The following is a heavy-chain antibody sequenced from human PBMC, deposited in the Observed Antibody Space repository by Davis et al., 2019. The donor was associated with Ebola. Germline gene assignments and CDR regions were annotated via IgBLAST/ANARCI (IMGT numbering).Heavy chain of an antibody. D-gene: IGHD4-17*01. CDR1: GGSISSHY. CDR2: IYYSGST. V-gene: IGHV4-59*11. J-gene: IGHJ4*02. CDR3: ARVGAPATKFQTTVTSFDY. Sequence: PSETLSLTCTVSGGSISSHYWSWIRQPPGKGLEWIGYIYYSGSTNYNPSLKSRVTISVDTSKNQFSLKLSSVTAADTAVYYCARVGAPATKFQTTVTSFDYWGQGTLVTVSS.